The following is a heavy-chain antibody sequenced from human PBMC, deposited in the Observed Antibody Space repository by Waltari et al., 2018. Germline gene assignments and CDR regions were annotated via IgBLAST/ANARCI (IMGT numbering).Heavy chain of an antibody. V-gene: IGHV3-72*01. D-gene: IGHD2-21*02. CDR3: VRARSGDNVDAFNI. CDR1: GFRFSDHY. J-gene: IGHJ3*02. Sequence: DVQLVESGGGLVQPGGSLRLSCAASGFRFSDHYIDWVRQPPGKGLEWIGRIKNKANSFITQYAASVKGRFTFSRDDSKNSVFLHMNSLKTDDTAVYYCVRARSGDNVDAFNIWGQGTMVAVSS. CDR2: IKNKANSFIT.